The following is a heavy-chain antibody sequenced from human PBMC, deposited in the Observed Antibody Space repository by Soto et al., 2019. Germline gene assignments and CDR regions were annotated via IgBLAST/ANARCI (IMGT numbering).Heavy chain of an antibody. CDR3: AKHVCSGGGCDYFDY. CDR2: ITSSGDNT. V-gene: IGHV3-23*01. Sequence: EVQLLESGGGLARPGGSLRLSCAASGFTFSTYAMTWVRQAPGTGLEWLSAITSSGDNTYYADSVKGRFTISRDNSKNTLYLQMNSLRAEDTALYHCAKHVCSGGGCDYFDYWGLGTLVTVSS. J-gene: IGHJ4*02. D-gene: IGHD2-15*01. CDR1: GFTFSTYA.